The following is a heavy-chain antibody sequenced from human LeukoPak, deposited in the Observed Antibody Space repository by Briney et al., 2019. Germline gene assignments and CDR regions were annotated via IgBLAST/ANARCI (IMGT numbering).Heavy chain of an antibody. D-gene: IGHD3-22*01. Sequence: PGGSLRLSCAASGFTVSSNYMSWVRQAPGKGLEWVSVIYSGGSTYYADSVKGRFTISRDNSKNTLYLQMNSLKASDTAMYYCARQLGGYYDSSGYHDYWGQGTLVTVSS. J-gene: IGHJ4*02. V-gene: IGHV3-53*01. CDR1: GFTVSSNY. CDR2: IYSGGST. CDR3: ARQLGGYYDSSGYHDY.